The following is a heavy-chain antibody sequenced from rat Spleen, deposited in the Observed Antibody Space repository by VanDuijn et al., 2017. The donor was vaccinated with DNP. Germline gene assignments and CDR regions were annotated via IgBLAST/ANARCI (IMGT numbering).Heavy chain of an antibody. CDR1: GFTFNAYW. Sequence: EVHLVESGGDLVQPGRSLKLYCVTSGFTFNAYWMAWIRQVPGQGLEWVASITPGGGSTYYPDSVKGRFTISRDITKNTLYLQVNSLRSEDTATYYCARGSTTVDYWHFDFWGPGTMVTVSS. D-gene: IGHD1-1*01. CDR2: ITPGGGST. V-gene: IGHV5-31*01. J-gene: IGHJ1*01. CDR3: ARGSTTVDYWHFDF.